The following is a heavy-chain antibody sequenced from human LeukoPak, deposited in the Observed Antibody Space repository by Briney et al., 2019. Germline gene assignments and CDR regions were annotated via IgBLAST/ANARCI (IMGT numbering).Heavy chain of an antibody. V-gene: IGHV3-23*01. CDR2: ISASGGTI. J-gene: IGHJ4*02. CDR1: GFMFSNYV. D-gene: IGHD3-10*01. Sequence: QPGGSLRLSCAAGGFMFSNYVMYWVRQAPGQGLEWVSVISASGGTIDYADSVKGRFTIFRDNSKNTLYLQMNSLRAEDTAIYYCAKGGKGSYYSDSWGQGTLVTVSS. CDR3: AKGGKGSYYSDS.